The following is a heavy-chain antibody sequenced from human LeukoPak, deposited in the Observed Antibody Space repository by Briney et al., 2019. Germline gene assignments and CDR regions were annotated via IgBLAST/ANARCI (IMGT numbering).Heavy chain of an antibody. Sequence: ASVKVSCKASGYTFTGYYMHWVRQAPGQGLEWMGWINPNSGGTNYAQKFQGRVTMTRDTSISTAYMELSRLRSDDTAVYYCATDRGIATNWFDPWGQGTLVTVSS. CDR2: INPNSGGT. CDR3: ATDRGIATNWFDP. V-gene: IGHV1-2*02. D-gene: IGHD6-13*01. J-gene: IGHJ5*02. CDR1: GYTFTGYY.